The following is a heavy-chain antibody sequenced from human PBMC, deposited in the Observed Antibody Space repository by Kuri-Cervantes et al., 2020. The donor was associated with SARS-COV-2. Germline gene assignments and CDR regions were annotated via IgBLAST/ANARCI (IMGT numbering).Heavy chain of an antibody. J-gene: IGHJ3*02. Sequence: SVKVSCKASGGTFSSYTISWVRQAPGQGLEWMGGIVPLFAFDTPNYGPKFRGRVTITADESTSTAYMELSSLTSDDTAVYFCAGLYYDHLTGYHDALHMWGQGTLVTVSS. D-gene: IGHD3-9*01. V-gene: IGHV1-69*13. CDR2: IVPLFAFDTP. CDR1: GGTFSSYT. CDR3: AGLYYDHLTGYHDALHM.